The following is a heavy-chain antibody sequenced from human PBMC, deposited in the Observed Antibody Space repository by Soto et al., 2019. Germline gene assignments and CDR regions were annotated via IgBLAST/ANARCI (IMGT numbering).Heavy chain of an antibody. V-gene: IGHV1-69*13. CDR3: ARGWETVGTTTPFAY. CDR2: IIPMFGTA. CDR1: GGTFSTYA. J-gene: IGHJ4*02. Sequence: GASVKVSCKASGGTFSTYAITWVRQAPGQGLEWMGGIIPMFGTANYAQKFRGRVTVTADESTSTAHMELSSLRSEDTAVYYCARGWETVGTTTPFAYWGQGXLVTVS. D-gene: IGHD1-26*01.